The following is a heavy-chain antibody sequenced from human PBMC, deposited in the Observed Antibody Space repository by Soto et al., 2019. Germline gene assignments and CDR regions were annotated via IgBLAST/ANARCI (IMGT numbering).Heavy chain of an antibody. CDR1: GFTFSSYA. J-gene: IGHJ6*02. V-gene: IGHV3-30-3*01. D-gene: IGHD1-26*01. Sequence: QPGGSLRLSCAASGFTFSSYAMHWVRQAPGKGLEWVAVISYDGSNKYYADSVKGRFTISRDNSKNTLYLQMNSLRAEDTAVYYCARENIVWERYYYYYYGMDVWGQGTTVTVSS. CDR2: ISYDGSNK. CDR3: ARENIVWERYYYYYYGMDV.